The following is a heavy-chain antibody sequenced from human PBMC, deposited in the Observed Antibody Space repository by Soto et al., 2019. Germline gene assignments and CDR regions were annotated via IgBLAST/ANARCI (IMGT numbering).Heavy chain of an antibody. CDR2: IYYSGST. CDR1: GGSISSYY. D-gene: IGHD2-15*01. CDR3: AEQDSRDAFDI. J-gene: IGHJ3*02. V-gene: IGHV4-59*08. Sequence: QVQLQESGPGLVKPSETLSLTCTVSGGSISSYYWSWIRQPPGKGLEWIGYIYYSGSTNYNPSLKSRVTISVDTSKNQFSLKLSSVTAADTAVYYGAEQDSRDAFDIWGQGTMVTVSS.